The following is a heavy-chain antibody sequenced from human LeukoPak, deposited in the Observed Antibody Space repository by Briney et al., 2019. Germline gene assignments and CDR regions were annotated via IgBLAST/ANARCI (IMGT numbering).Heavy chain of an antibody. J-gene: IGHJ6*02. Sequence: ASVKVSCKASGYTFTSYGISWVRQAPGQGLEWMGWISAYNGNTNYAQKLQGRVTMTTDTSTSTAYMELRSLRSDDTAVYYCARSISGTRGLYYYYGMDVWGQGTTVTVSS. CDR3: ARSISGTRGLYYYYGMDV. CDR2: ISAYNGNT. V-gene: IGHV1-18*01. CDR1: GYTFTSYG. D-gene: IGHD1-14*01.